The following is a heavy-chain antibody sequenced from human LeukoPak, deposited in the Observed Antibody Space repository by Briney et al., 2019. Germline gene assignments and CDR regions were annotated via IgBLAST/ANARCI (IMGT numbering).Heavy chain of an antibody. CDR1: GYTFTSYG. CDR2: INTNTGNP. Sequence: ASVKVSCTASGYTFTSYGMNWVRQAPGQGLEWMGWINTNTGNPTYAQGFTGRFVFSLDTSVSTAYLQTSGLKAEDTAVYYCARDGIAARPLVGIYYYMDVWGKGTTVTVSS. D-gene: IGHD6-6*01. CDR3: ARDGIAARPLVGIYYYMDV. J-gene: IGHJ6*03. V-gene: IGHV7-4-1*02.